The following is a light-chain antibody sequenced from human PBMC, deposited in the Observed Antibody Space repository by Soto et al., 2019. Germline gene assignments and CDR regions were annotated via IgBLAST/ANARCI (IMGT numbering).Light chain of an antibody. J-gene: IGLJ2*01. CDR3: YSYDVILRGPA. Sequence: QSVLTQPPSLSGAPGQRVTISCTGSRSNIGAGYDVHWYQHLPGTAPKVLIFDNSNRPSGVPDRFSGSKSGTSASLAITGLQGEDGAVYYCYSYDVILRGPAFGGGTKLTVL. V-gene: IGLV1-40*01. CDR1: RSNIGAGYD. CDR2: DNS.